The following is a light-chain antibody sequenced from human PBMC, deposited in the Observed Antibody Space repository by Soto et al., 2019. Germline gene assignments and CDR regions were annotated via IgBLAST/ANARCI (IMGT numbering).Light chain of an antibody. CDR2: GNS. CDR3: QSFDSSLYVV. V-gene: IGLV1-40*01. Sequence: QSVLTQPPSVSGAAVPRGTISCTGSRPNIGAGYDVHCYQQLPGTAPKHVIYGNSNRPSGVPDRFSGSKSGTAASLAITGLQAEYEADYDWQSFDSSLYVVFGGVPKLTVL. CDR1: RPNIGAGYD. J-gene: IGLJ2*01.